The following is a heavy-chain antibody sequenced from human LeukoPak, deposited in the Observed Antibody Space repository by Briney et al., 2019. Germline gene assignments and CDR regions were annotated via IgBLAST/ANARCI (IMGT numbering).Heavy chain of an antibody. CDR1: GYTFTSYG. D-gene: IGHD3-16*02. V-gene: IGHV1-18*01. CDR3: ARDPRVYDSVWGSYRQNWFDP. Sequence: ASVKVSCKASGYTFTSYGISWVRQAPGQGLEWMGWISAYNGNTNYAQKLQGRATMTTDTSTSTAYMELRSLRSDDTAVYYCARDPRVYDSVWGSYRQNWFDPWGQGTLVTVSS. J-gene: IGHJ5*02. CDR2: ISAYNGNT.